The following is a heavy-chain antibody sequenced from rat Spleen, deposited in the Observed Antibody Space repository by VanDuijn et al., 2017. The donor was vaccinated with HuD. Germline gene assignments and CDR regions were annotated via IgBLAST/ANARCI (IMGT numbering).Heavy chain of an antibody. CDR1: GFTFSTSA. CDR3: AGGYTDY. CDR2: ISYAGSRS. V-gene: IGHV5-29*01. D-gene: IGHD1-11*01. Sequence: EVQLVESGGGSVQPGRSLKLSCAASGFTFSTSAMPWIRQAPTKGLEWVAPISYAGSRSYYRDSVKGRFTISRDKPKSTLYLQMHSLRSEDTATYNCAGGYTDYWGQVVMVTVSS. J-gene: IGHJ2*01.